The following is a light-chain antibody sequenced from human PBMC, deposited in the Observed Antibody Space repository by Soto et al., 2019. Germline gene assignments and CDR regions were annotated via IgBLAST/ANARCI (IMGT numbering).Light chain of an antibody. Sequence: QSALTQPASVSGSPGQSITISCTGTSSDVGGYNYVSWYQQHPGKVPKLMIFDVSSRPSGVSNRFSGSKSGNTASLTISGLQAEDEADYYCSSYTSSSTVVFGGGTKLPVL. CDR2: DVS. CDR1: SSDVGGYNY. J-gene: IGLJ2*01. CDR3: SSYTSSSTVV. V-gene: IGLV2-14*01.